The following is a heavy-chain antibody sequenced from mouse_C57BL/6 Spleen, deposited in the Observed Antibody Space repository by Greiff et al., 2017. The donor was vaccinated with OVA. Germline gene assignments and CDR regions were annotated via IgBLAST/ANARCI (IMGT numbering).Heavy chain of an antibody. Sequence: DVQLVESGGGLVKPGGSLKLSCAASGFTFSDYGMHWVRQAPEKGLEWVAYISSGSSTIYYADTVKGRFTISRDNAKNTRFLQMTSLRSEDTAMYYCARGGCNHAMDYGGQGTSVTVSS. D-gene: IGHD1-1*02. CDR2: ISSGSSTI. CDR1: GFTFSDYG. V-gene: IGHV5-17*01. J-gene: IGHJ4*01. CDR3: ARGGCNHAMDY.